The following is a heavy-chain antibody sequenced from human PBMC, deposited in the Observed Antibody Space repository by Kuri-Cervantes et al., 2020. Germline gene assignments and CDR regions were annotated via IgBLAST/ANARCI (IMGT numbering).Heavy chain of an antibody. CDR1: GFTFSSYW. V-gene: IGHV3-7*01. CDR3: ARDVTSFGVVTRYFDF. D-gene: IGHD3-3*01. CDR2: IKQDGSEK. Sequence: GESLKISCAASGFTFSSYWMSWVRQAPGKGLEWVANIKQDGSEKYYVDSVKGRFTISRDNAKNSLYLQMNSLRADDTAVYYCARDVTSFGVVTRYFDFWGQGTLVTVSS. J-gene: IGHJ4*02.